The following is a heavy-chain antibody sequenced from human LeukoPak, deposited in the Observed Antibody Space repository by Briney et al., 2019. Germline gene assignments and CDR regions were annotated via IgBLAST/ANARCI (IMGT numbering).Heavy chain of an antibody. Sequence: GESLKISCEGTGYTFTSYWIAWVRQMPGKGLEWMGIIYPGDSDTRYSPSFQGQVTISADKSISTAYLQWSSLKASDTAMYYCARHARRDDFWSGHTPPPNYYYYYMDVWGKRTTVTVSS. CDR1: GYTFTSYW. V-gene: IGHV5-51*01. D-gene: IGHD3-3*01. CDR3: ARHARRDDFWSGHTPPPNYYYYYMDV. J-gene: IGHJ6*03. CDR2: IYPGDSDT.